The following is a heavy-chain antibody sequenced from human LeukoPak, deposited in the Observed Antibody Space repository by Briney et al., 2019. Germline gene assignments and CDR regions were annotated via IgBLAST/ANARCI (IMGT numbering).Heavy chain of an antibody. CDR3: AREIGGGDYYYYYYMDV. V-gene: IGHV3-30*04. CDR2: ISYDGSNK. CDR1: GFTFSSYA. Sequence: GGSLRLSCAASGFTFSSYAMHWVRQAPGKGLEWVAVISYDGSNKYYADSVKGRFTISRDNAKNSLYLQMNSLRAEDTAVYYCAREIGGGDYYYYYYMDVWGKGTTVSVSS. D-gene: IGHD2-21*02. J-gene: IGHJ6*03.